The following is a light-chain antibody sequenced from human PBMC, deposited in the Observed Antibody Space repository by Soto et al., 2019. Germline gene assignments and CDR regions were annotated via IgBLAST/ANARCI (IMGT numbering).Light chain of an antibody. V-gene: IGKV3-20*01. Sequence: EIVMTQSPPTLSVSPGERVTLSCRASQSVSSNLAWYQQKPGQAPRLLIYGASNRATGIPDRFSGSGSGTDFTLTISRLEPEDFAVYYCQQYGSSGTFGQGTKVDIK. J-gene: IGKJ1*01. CDR3: QQYGSSGT. CDR2: GAS. CDR1: QSVSSN.